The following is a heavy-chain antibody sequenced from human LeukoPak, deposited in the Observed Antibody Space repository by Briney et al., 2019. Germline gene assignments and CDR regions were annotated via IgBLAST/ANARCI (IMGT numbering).Heavy chain of an antibody. CDR1: GFTFSSYS. CDR2: ISSSSSYI. CDR3: ARDSDYVWGSYPFDP. D-gene: IGHD3-16*02. V-gene: IGHV3-21*01. J-gene: IGHJ5*02. Sequence: GGSLRLSCAASGFTFSSYSMNWVRQAPGKGLEWVSSISSSSSYIYYADSVKGRFTISRDNAKSSLYLQMNSLRAEDTAVYYCARDSDYVWGSYPFDPWGQGTLVTVSS.